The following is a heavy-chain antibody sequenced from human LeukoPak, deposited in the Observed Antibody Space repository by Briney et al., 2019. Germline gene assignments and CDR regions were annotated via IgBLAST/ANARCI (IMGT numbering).Heavy chain of an antibody. Sequence: SSVKVSCKASGGTFSSYAISRVRQAPGQGLEWMGGIIPIFGTANYAQKFQGRVTMTRDTSISTAYMELSRLRSDDTAVYYCARGRRWNYRSQYYFDYWGQGTLVTVSS. D-gene: IGHD1-7*01. CDR2: IIPIFGTA. CDR1: GGTFSSYA. CDR3: ARGRRWNYRSQYYFDY. V-gene: IGHV1-69*05. J-gene: IGHJ4*02.